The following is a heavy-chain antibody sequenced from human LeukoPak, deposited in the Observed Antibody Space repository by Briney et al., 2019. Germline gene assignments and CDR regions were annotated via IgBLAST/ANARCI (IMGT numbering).Heavy chain of an antibody. CDR3: AKDPYDFWSGYYIRGYYFDY. CDR1: GFTFSDYY. J-gene: IGHJ4*02. Sequence: GGSLRLSCAASGFTFSDYYMSWIRQAPGKGLEWVAVISYDGSNKYYADSVKGRFTISRDNSKNTLYLQMNSLRAEDTAVYYCAKDPYDFWSGYYIRGYYFDYWGQGTLVTVSS. CDR2: ISYDGSNK. D-gene: IGHD3-3*01. V-gene: IGHV3-30*18.